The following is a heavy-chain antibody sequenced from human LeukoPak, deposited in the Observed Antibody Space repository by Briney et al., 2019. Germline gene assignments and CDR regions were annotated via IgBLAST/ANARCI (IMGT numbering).Heavy chain of an antibody. CDR3: ARRTMVATVDY. V-gene: IGHV4-38-2*01. CDR1: GYSISSGYY. D-gene: IGHD5-12*01. J-gene: IGHJ4*02. Sequence: SETLSLTCAVSGYSISSGYYWGWIRQPPGKGLEWIGSIYHSGTTYYNPSLKSRVTISVDTSKNQFSLKLSSVTAAATAVYYCARRTMVATVDYWGQGTLVTVSS. CDR2: IYHSGTT.